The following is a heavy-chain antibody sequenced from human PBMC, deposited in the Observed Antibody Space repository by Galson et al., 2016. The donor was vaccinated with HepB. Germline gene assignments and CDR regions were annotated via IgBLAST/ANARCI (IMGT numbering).Heavy chain of an antibody. CDR2: IKQDGSEK. Sequence: SLRLSCAASGFTFSSYWMSWVRQAPGQGLEWVANIKQDGSEKYYVDSVKGRFTISRDNAKNSLYLQMNSLRAEDTAVYYCARPYGDYLREGEAHFDYWGQGTLVTVSS. J-gene: IGHJ4*02. V-gene: IGHV3-7*01. CDR3: ARPYGDYLREGEAHFDY. CDR1: GFTFSSYW. D-gene: IGHD4-17*01.